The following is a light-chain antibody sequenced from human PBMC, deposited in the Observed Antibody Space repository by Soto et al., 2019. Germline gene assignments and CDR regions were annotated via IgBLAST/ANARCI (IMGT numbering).Light chain of an antibody. CDR3: QQYNSWPLT. V-gene: IGKV3-15*01. CDR2: GAS. CDR1: QSVSSN. J-gene: IGKJ4*01. Sequence: EIVMTQSPATLSASPGERATLSCRASQSVSSNLAWYQQKPGQAPRLLIYGASTRATGIPARFSGSGSGTEFTLTISSLQSEDFAVYYCQQYNSWPLTFGGGTKVE.